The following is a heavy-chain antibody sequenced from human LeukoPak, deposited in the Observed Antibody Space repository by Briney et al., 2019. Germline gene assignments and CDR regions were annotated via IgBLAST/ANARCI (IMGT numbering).Heavy chain of an antibody. CDR2: ISYDGGNK. CDR1: GFTFSSYA. J-gene: IGHJ4*02. CDR3: ARVTSSWEYYFDY. D-gene: IGHD2-2*01. Sequence: GGSLRLSCAASGFTFSSYAMHWVRQAPGKGLEWVAVISYDGGNKYYADSVKGRFTISRDNSKNTLYLQMNSLRAEDTAVYYCARVTSSWEYYFDYWGQGTLVTVSS. V-gene: IGHV3-30*04.